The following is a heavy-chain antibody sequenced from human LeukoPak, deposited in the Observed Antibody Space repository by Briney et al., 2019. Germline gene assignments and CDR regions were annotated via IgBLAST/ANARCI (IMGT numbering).Heavy chain of an antibody. CDR3: ARDTQYAFDI. D-gene: IGHD2-15*01. Sequence: PGGSLRLSCAASGFTFSTYSMNWVRQAPGKGLEWISYITGSSNTISYADSVKGRFTISRDNAIDSLSLQMNSLRDEDTAVYYCARDTQYAFDIWGQGTMVTVSS. J-gene: IGHJ3*02. CDR2: ITGSSNTI. V-gene: IGHV3-48*02. CDR1: GFTFSTYS.